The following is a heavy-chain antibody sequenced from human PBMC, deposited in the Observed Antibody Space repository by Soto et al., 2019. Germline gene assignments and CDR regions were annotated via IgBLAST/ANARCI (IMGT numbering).Heavy chain of an antibody. V-gene: IGHV1-18*01. CDR3: ARGFLSVLPYYYYGLDV. D-gene: IGHD2-15*01. CDR1: AYPFTSYG. Sequence: QVQLVQSGVEVKNPGASVRVSCKASAYPFTSYGISWVRQAPGQGLEWMGWISVYNGNTNYAREFQCRVTLTTDTSTSTAYMELRSLRSDDTAVYYCARGFLSVLPYYYYGLDVWGQGTTVIVSS. CDR2: ISVYNGNT. J-gene: IGHJ6*02.